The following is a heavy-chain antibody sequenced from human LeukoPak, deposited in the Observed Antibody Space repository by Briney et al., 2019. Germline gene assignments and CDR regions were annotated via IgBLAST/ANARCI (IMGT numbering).Heavy chain of an antibody. CDR2: IKHSGST. CDR1: GGSFSGYY. J-gene: IGHJ4*02. D-gene: IGHD6-13*01. CDR3: ARGGSIAAAGTGYFFDY. Sequence: PSETLSLTCAVYGGSFSGYYWSWIRQPPGKGLEWIGEIKHSGSTNHNPSLKSRVTISVDTSKNQFSLRQSSVTAADTAVYYCARGGSIAAAGTGYFFDYWGQGTLVTVSS. V-gene: IGHV4-34*01.